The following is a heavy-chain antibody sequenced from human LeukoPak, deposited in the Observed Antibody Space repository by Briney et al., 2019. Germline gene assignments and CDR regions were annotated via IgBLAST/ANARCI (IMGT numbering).Heavy chain of an antibody. Sequence: IXXVXQAPGQGLEWMGMIYPRDGSTSYAQKFQGRVTVTRDTSTSTVHMELSGLRSEDTAVYYCARDQEAFDYWGQGTLVTVSS. CDR2: IYPRDGST. J-gene: IGHJ4*02. CDR3: ARDQEAFDY. V-gene: IGHV1-46*01.